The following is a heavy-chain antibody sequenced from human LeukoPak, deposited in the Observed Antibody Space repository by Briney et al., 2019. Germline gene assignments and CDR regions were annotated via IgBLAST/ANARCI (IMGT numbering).Heavy chain of an antibody. Sequence: ASVKVSCKASGGTFSSYAISWVRQAPGQGLEWMGGIIPIFGTANYAQKFQGRVTITVDESTSTAYMELSSLRSEDTAVYYCGLDYYYGSGTRGYYYGMDVWGEGTTVTVSS. CDR3: GLDYYYGSGTRGYYYGMDV. D-gene: IGHD3-10*01. J-gene: IGHJ6*04. CDR2: IIPIFGTA. V-gene: IGHV1-69*13. CDR1: GGTFSSYA.